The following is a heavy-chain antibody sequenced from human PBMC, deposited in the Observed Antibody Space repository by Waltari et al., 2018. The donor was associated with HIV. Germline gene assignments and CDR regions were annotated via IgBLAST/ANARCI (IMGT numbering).Heavy chain of an antibody. Sequence: QVQLVESGGGVVQPGRSLRLSCAASGFTFSSYAMHWVRQAPGKGLDWVAVISYDGSNKYYADSVKGRFTISRDNSKNTLYLQMNSLRAEDTAVYYCARVEYQLPGVYYGMDVWGQGTTVTVSS. V-gene: IGHV3-30-3*01. CDR2: ISYDGSNK. CDR1: GFTFSSYA. D-gene: IGHD2-2*01. CDR3: ARVEYQLPGVYYGMDV. J-gene: IGHJ6*02.